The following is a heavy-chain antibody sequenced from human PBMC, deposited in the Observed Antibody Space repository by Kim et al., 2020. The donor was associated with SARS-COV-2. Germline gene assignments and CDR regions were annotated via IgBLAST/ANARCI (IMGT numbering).Heavy chain of an antibody. D-gene: IGHD2-2*01. V-gene: IGHV3-30-3*01. CDR1: GFTFSSYA. CDR2: ISYDGSNN. J-gene: IGHJ4*02. Sequence: GGSLRLSCAASGFTFSSYAMHWVRQAPGKGLEWVAVISYDGSNNYYADSVKGRFTISRDNSKNTLYLQMNSLRAEDTAVYYCARDAVVPAAPFDYWGQGTLVTVSS. CDR3: ARDAVVPAAPFDY.